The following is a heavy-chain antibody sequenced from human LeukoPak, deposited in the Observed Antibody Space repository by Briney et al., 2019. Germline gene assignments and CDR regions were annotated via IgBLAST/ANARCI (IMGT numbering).Heavy chain of an antibody. CDR2: IKQDGSEK. V-gene: IGHV3-7*01. D-gene: IGHD3-3*01. J-gene: IGHJ4*02. CDR3: ASIHHHVYDDFWSGYYTDRNYFDY. CDR1: GFTFSSYA. Sequence: PGGSLRLSCAASGFTFSSYAMSWVRQAPGKGLEWVANIKQDGSEKYYVDSVKGRFTISRDNAKNSLYLQMNSLRAEDTAVYYCASIHHHVYDDFWSGYYTDRNYFDYWGQGTLVTVSS.